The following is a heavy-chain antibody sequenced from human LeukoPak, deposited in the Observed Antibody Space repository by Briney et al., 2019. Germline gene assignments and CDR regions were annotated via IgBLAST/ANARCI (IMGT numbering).Heavy chain of an antibody. CDR1: GFIFSTYS. Sequence: PGGSLRLSCAASGFIFSTYSLNWVRQAPGKGLEWVSSISSSSSYIYYADSVKGRFTISRDNAKNSLYLQMNSLRAEDTAVYYCARDPYYSNHLDFLGQGTLVTVSS. D-gene: IGHD4-11*01. CDR3: ARDPYYSNHLDF. V-gene: IGHV3-21*01. CDR2: ISSSSSYI. J-gene: IGHJ4*02.